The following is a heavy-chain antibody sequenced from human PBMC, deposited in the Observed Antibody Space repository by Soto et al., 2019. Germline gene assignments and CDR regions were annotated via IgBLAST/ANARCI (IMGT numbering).Heavy chain of an antibody. CDR2: IYYSGST. CDR3: ARRTVNIRTFYSGLKTHCFDY. CDR1: GDSMSSSDYY. V-gene: IGHV4-39*01. D-gene: IGHD6-19*01. Sequence: SETLSLTCAVSGDSMSSSDYYWGWIRQPPGKGLEWIGSIYYSGSTYYNPSLQSRVAISVDTSKNQLSLKLKSVTAADTAIYYCARRTVNIRTFYSGLKTHCFDYWGQGAPVTV. J-gene: IGHJ4*02.